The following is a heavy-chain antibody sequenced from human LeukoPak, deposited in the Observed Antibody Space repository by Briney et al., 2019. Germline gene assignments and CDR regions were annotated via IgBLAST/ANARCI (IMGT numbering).Heavy chain of an antibody. Sequence: PGGSLRLSCAASGFTFDDYGMSWVRQAPGKGLEWVSGINWNGGSTGYADSVKGRFTISRDNAKNSLYLQMNSLRAEDTALYYCAKDIGTMVRGALDYWGQGTLVTVSS. V-gene: IGHV3-20*04. J-gene: IGHJ4*02. CDR2: INWNGGST. D-gene: IGHD3-10*01. CDR3: AKDIGTMVRGALDY. CDR1: GFTFDDYG.